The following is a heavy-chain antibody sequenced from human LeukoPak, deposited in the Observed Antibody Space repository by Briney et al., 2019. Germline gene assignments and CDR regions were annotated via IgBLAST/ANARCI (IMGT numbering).Heavy chain of an antibody. Sequence: ASVKVSCKASGYTFTSYYMHWVRQAPGQGLEWMGIINPSGGSTGYAQKFQGRVTMTRDTSTSTVYMELSSLRSEDTAVYYCARAMADDAFDIWGQGTMVTVSS. CDR2: INPSGGST. V-gene: IGHV1-46*01. D-gene: IGHD5-24*01. CDR1: GYTFTSYY. CDR3: ARAMADDAFDI. J-gene: IGHJ3*02.